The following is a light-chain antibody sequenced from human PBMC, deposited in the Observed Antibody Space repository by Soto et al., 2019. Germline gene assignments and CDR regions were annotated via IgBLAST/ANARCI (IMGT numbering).Light chain of an antibody. CDR1: QGISNY. CDR3: QKYNSALPMYT. J-gene: IGKJ2*01. V-gene: IGKV1-27*01. CDR2: AAS. Sequence: DIQMTXSPSSLSASVGDRVTITCRASQGISNYLAWYQQKPGKVPKLLIYAASTLQSGVPSRFSGSASGTDFTLTISSLQPEDVATYYCQKYNSALPMYTFGQGTKLEIK.